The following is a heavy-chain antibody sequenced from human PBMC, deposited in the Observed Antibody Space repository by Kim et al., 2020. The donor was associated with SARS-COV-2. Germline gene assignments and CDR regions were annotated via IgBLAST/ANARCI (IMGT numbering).Heavy chain of an antibody. J-gene: IGHJ4*02. Sequence: ASVKVSCKASGYTFTSYGISWVRQAPGQGLEWMGWISAYNGNTNYAQKLQGRVTMTTDTSTSTAYMELRSLRSDDTAVYYCARDLGRWLHQTRFDYWGQGTLVTVSS. V-gene: IGHV1-18*01. CDR2: ISAYNGNT. CDR3: ARDLGRWLHQTRFDY. CDR1: GYTFTSYG. D-gene: IGHD5-12*01.